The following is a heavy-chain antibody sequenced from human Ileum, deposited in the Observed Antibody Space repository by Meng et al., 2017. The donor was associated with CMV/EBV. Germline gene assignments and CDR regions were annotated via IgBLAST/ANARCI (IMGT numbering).Heavy chain of an antibody. CDR1: VYIFTDYY. D-gene: IGHD6-13*01. CDR2: INPNSGGT. CDR3: ARGDSSSWYNFDS. V-gene: IGHV1-2*02. J-gene: IGHJ4*02. Sequence: KSSVYIFTDYYMHWVRQAPGQGLEWMGWINPNSGGTKYAQNFQGRVSMTRDTSISTAYMEVSRLKSDDTAVYYCARGDSSSWYNFDSWGQGTLVTVSS.